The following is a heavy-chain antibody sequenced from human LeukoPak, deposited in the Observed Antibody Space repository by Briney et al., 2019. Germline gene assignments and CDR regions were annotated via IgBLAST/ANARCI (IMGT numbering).Heavy chain of an antibody. J-gene: IGHJ4*02. D-gene: IGHD3-10*01. CDR1: GFTVSSNY. CDR2: IYSGGST. V-gene: IGHV3-53*01. CDR3: ARDGPDTYYYGSGSDGGDY. Sequence: PGGSLRLSCAASGFTVSSNYMSWVRQAPGKGLEWVSVIYSGGSTYYADSVKGRFTISRDNSKNTLYLQMNSLRAEDTAVYYCARDGPDTYYYGSGSDGGDYWGQGTLVTVSS.